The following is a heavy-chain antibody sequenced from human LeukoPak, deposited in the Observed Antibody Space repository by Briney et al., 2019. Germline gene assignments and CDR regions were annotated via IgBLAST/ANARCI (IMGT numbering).Heavy chain of an antibody. CDR1: GFTFSSYE. CDR2: ISSSGSTI. Sequence: PGGSLRLSCAASGFTFSSYEMNWVRQAPGKGLEWVSYISSSGSTIYYADSVKGRFTISRDNAKNSLYLQMNSLRAEDTALYYCARSPSGSYGDAFDIWGKGTMVTVSS. D-gene: IGHD1-26*01. CDR3: ARSPSGSYGDAFDI. V-gene: IGHV3-48*03. J-gene: IGHJ3*02.